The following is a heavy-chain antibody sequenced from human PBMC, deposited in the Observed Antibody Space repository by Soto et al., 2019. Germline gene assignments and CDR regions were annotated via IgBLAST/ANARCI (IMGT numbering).Heavy chain of an antibody. CDR3: ARGGTSGSAVYNWFDP. CDR1: GASVSSHS. D-gene: IGHD3-10*01. J-gene: IGHJ5*02. CDR2: IHYSGGT. V-gene: IGHV4-59*02. Sequence: QVQLQGSGPGLVKPSGTLSLTCSVTGASVSSHSWSWIRQSPGKGLEWIGYIHYSGGTNYTPSLRSRVTISVETSKNQLSLNLTSLTAADTAVYYCARGGTSGSAVYNWFDPWGQGTLVTVSS.